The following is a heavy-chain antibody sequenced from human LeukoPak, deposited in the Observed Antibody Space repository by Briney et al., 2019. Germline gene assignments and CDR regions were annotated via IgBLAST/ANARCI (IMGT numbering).Heavy chain of an antibody. CDR2: IYSGDNT. CDR1: GLTVSNNY. V-gene: IGHV3-66*02. J-gene: IGHJ4*02. D-gene: IGHD3-16*01. Sequence: GGSLRLSCAASGLTVSNNYMSWVRQAPGKGLEWVSVIYSGDNTYYVESVKGRFTISRDDSKNTLFLQMNRLRAEDTAVYYCAGRRVLDASFDYWGQGTLVTVSS. CDR3: AGRRVLDASFDY.